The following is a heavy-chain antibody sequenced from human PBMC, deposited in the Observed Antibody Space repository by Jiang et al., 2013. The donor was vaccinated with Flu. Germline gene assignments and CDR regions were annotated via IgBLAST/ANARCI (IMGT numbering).Heavy chain of an antibody. Sequence: TCTVSGGSISSYYWSWIRQPPGKGLEWIGYIYYSGSTNYNPSLKSRVTISVDTSKNQFSLKLSSVTAADTAVYYCARDEDGLDYWGQGNPGHRLL. V-gene: IGHV4-59*01. CDR2: IYYSGST. CDR1: GGSISSYY. J-gene: IGHJ4*02. CDR3: ARDEDGLDY.